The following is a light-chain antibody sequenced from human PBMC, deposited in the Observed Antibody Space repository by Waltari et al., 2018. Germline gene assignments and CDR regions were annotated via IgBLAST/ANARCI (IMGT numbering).Light chain of an antibody. V-gene: IGLV2-8*01. J-gene: IGLJ2*01. CDR1: SNDVGGYNY. CDR2: EVK. Sequence: QSALTQPPSASGSPGQSVTISCTGTSNDVGGYNYVSWYHQHPDKAPKLIIYEVKTRPSGVPDRFSGSKSDNTASLTVSGLQAGDEADYYCSSYAGSNTVIFGGGTKLTVL. CDR3: SSYAGSNTVI.